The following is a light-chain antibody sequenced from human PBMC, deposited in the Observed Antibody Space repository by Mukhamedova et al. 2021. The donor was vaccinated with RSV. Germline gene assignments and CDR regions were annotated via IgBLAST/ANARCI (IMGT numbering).Light chain of an antibody. CDR3: QQYNNWPPG. J-gene: IGKJ3*01. CDR2: GAS. CDR1: QSVSSN. Sequence: GERATLSCRASQSVSSNLAWYQQKPGQAPRLLIYGASTRATGIPARFSGSGSGTEFTLTISSLQSEDFAVYYCQQYNNWPPGFGPG. V-gene: IGKV3-15*01.